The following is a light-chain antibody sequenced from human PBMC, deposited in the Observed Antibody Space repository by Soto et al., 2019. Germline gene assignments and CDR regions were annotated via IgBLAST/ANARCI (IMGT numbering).Light chain of an antibody. J-gene: IGLJ1*01. CDR3: NSYTSSSTYV. CDR1: TSDVGGFNY. Sequence: QSALTQPASVSGSLGKSIPTSCPGTTSDVGGFNYVSWYQQHPGKAPKLMIYDVTNRPSGVSYRFSGSKSGNTASLTISGLQAEDEADYYCNSYTSSSTYVFGTGTKSPS. CDR2: DVT. V-gene: IGLV2-14*03.